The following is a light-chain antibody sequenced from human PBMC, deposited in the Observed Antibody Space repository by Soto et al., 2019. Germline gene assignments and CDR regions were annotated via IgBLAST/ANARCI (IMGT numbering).Light chain of an antibody. CDR1: QSVATN. J-gene: IGKJ1*01. Sequence: EIVLTQSPGTLSLSPWERATLSCRASQSVATNLAWYQQKPGQPPRLLIYGASTRATGIPARFSGSGSGTEFTLTISSLQSVDFAVYSCQQYNNWPWTFGQGTKVDI. CDR3: QQYNNWPWT. V-gene: IGKV3-15*01. CDR2: GAS.